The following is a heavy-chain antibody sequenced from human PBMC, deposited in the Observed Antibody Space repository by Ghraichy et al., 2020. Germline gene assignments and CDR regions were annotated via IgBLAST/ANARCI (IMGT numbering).Heavy chain of an antibody. CDR3: ARAQWLVQGGGFDY. V-gene: IGHV1-2*04. CDR1: GYTFTGYY. CDR2: INPNSGGT. J-gene: IGHJ4*02. D-gene: IGHD6-19*01. Sequence: ASVKVSCKASGYTFTGYYMHWVRQAPGQGLEWMGWINPNSGGTNYAQKFQGWVTMTRDTSISTAYMELSRLRSDDTAVYYCARAQWLVQGGGFDYWGQGTLVTVSS.